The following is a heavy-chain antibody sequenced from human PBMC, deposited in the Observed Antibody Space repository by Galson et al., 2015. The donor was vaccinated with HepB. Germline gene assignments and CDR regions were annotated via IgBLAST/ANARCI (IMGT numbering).Heavy chain of an antibody. CDR1: GFTFSGFS. D-gene: IGHD4-17*01. CDR2: ISARSTYI. V-gene: IGHV3-21*06. Sequence: SLRLSCAASGFTFSGFSINWVRQAPGKGLEWISFISARSTYIYYAQSVEGRFTISRDNATSSVYLAMNSLRVDDTAVYYCARGLTGDYVFDYWGQGTLVPVSS. CDR3: ARGLTGDYVFDY. J-gene: IGHJ4*02.